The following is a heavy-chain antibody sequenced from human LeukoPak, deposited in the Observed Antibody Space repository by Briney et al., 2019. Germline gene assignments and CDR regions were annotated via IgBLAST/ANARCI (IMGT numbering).Heavy chain of an antibody. Sequence: GGSLRLSCAASGFTFSSYGMNWVRQAPGKGLEWASFIRFDGGNKFYADSVKGRFIISRDNTKNTLYLQMNTLRAEDTAVYYCAKDFCSGSSCYIFDYWGQGTLVTVSS. J-gene: IGHJ4*02. CDR1: GFTFSSYG. D-gene: IGHD2-15*01. CDR2: IRFDGGNK. V-gene: IGHV3-30*02. CDR3: AKDFCSGSSCYIFDY.